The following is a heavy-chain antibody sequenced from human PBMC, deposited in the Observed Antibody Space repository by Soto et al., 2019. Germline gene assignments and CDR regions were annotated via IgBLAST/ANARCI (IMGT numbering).Heavy chain of an antibody. D-gene: IGHD4-17*01. CDR2: ISVYNGNT. V-gene: IGHV1-18*01. CDR1: GYSFTNYG. Sequence: QVQLVQSGGEVKKPGASVKVSCKASGYSFTNYGISWVRQAPGQGLEWMGWISVYNGNTNYAQKFQGGVSMTADTSTSTAYLELRSLQSDDTAVYYCARDRFSGDYGGYYGMDVWGQGTTVTVSS. J-gene: IGHJ6*02. CDR3: ARDRFSGDYGGYYGMDV.